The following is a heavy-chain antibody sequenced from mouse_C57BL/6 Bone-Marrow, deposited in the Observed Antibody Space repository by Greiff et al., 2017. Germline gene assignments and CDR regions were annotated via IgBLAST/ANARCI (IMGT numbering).Heavy chain of an antibody. V-gene: IGHV14-1*01. CDR2: IDPEDGDT. Sequence: VQLQQSGAELVRPGASVKLSCTASGFNIKDYYMHWVKQRPEQGLEWIGRIDPEDGDTEYAPKFQGKATMTADTSSNTAYLQLSSLTSEDTAVYYCATRYYGSSYDWYFDVWGKGTTVTVSS. J-gene: IGHJ1*03. CDR1: GFNIKDYY. D-gene: IGHD1-1*01. CDR3: ATRYYGSSYDWYFDV.